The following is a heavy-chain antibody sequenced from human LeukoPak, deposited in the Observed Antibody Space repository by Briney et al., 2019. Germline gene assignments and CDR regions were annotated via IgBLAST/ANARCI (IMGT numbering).Heavy chain of an antibody. Sequence: SETLSLTCTVSGGSISGYYWSWIRQPPGKGLEWIGYIYYSGSTNYNPSLKSRVTISVDTSKNQFSLKLSSVTAADTAVYYCARRGSGYYVDYWGQGTLVTVSS. CDR3: ARRGSGYYVDY. CDR1: GGSISGYY. V-gene: IGHV4-59*08. D-gene: IGHD3-22*01. J-gene: IGHJ4*02. CDR2: IYYSGST.